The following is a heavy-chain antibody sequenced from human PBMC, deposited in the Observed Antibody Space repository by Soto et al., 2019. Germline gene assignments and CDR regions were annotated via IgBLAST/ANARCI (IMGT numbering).Heavy chain of an antibody. J-gene: IGHJ6*02. CDR3: ARTEASSWSFFYYGMDV. Sequence: PSETLSLTCTVSGGSISSDYWSWIRQPPGKGLEWMGCVYYSGGTNYNPSLKSRVTISLDRSKNQFSLRLTSVTAADTAVYYCARTEASSWSFFYYGMDVWGQGTTVTVSS. CDR1: GGSISSDY. V-gene: IGHV4-59*01. D-gene: IGHD6-13*01. CDR2: VYYSGGT.